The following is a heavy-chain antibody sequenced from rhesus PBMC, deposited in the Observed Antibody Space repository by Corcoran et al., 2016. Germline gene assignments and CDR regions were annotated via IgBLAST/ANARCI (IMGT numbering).Heavy chain of an antibody. Sequence: QVTLKESVPALVKPTQTLTLTCSFSGFSLSSSGLGINWIRQPPGKALEWRTGLYWNGDEGYIRSQNSKIHTSKDTSKIQVVLTMSNMDPVEEATYYCARRNVWNNGIVDYWGQGGLVTVSS. CDR1: GFSLSSSGLG. CDR3: ARRNVWNNGIVDY. V-gene: IGHV2S1*01. D-gene: IGHD1-20*01. CDR2: LYWNGDE. J-gene: IGHJ4*01.